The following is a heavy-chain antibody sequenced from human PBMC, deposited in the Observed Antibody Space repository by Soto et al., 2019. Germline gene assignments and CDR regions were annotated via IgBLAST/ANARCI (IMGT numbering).Heavy chain of an antibody. CDR1: GFTFSDYY. Sequence: GGSLRLSCAASGFTFSDYYMSWIRQAPGKGLEWVSYISSSSSYTNYADSVKGRFTISRDNAKNSLYLQMNSPRAEDTAVYYCARDHHDFWSGYTFDPWGQGTLVTVSS. CDR2: ISSSSSYT. J-gene: IGHJ5*02. V-gene: IGHV3-11*06. CDR3: ARDHHDFWSGYTFDP. D-gene: IGHD3-3*01.